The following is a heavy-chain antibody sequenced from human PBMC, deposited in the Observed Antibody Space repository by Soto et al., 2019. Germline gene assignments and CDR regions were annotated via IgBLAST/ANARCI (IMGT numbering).Heavy chain of an antibody. CDR2: INAGNGNT. CDR3: ARRARATESAGVFFYFDY. D-gene: IGHD3-10*01. J-gene: IGHJ4*02. V-gene: IGHV1-3*01. CDR1: GYTFTSYA. Sequence: ASVKVSCKASGYTFTSYAMHWVRQAPGQRLEWMGWINAGNGNTKYSQKFQGRVTITRDTSASTAYMELSSLRSEDTAVYYCARRARATESAGVFFYFDYWGQGTLVTVSS.